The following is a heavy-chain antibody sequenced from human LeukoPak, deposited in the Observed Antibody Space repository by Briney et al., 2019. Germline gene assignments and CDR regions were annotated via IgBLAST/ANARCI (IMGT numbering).Heavy chain of an antibody. CDR2: IIPIFGTA. V-gene: IGHV1-69*05. CDR1: GGTCSSYA. D-gene: IGHD3-22*01. J-gene: IGHJ4*02. CDR3: ARTYYYDSSGYND. Sequence: SVKVSCKASGGTCSSYAISWVRQAPGQGLEWMGRIIPIFGTANYAQKFQGRVTITTDESTSTAYMELSSLRSEDTAVYYCARTYYYDSSGYNDWGQGTLVTVSS.